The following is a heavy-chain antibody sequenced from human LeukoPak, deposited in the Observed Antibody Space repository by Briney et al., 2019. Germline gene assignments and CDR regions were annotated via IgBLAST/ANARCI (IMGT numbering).Heavy chain of an antibody. V-gene: IGHV3-30-3*01. CDR1: GFTFSSYA. J-gene: IGHJ3*02. D-gene: IGHD6-13*01. Sequence: AGSLRLSCTASGFTFSSYAIHWVRQAQGKGLEWVTLISYEGSSKYYADSVRGRFIISRDNSTNTLFLQMNSLRTEDTAVYYCAREISTSSSWYGDDAFDIWGQGTMVTVSS. CDR2: ISYEGSSK. CDR3: AREISTSSSWYGDDAFDI.